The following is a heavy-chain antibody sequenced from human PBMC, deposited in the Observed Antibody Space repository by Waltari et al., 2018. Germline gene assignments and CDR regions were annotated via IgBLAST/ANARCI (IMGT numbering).Heavy chain of an antibody. V-gene: IGHV3-9*01. CDR2: ISWNSGSI. Sequence: EVQLVESGGGLVQPGRSLRLSCAASGFTFDDYAMHWVRQAPGKGLEWVSGISWNSGSIGYADSVKGRFTISRDNSKNTLYLQMNSLRAEDTAVYYCARDHTGYFDYWGQGTLVTVSS. D-gene: IGHD3-10*01. CDR3: ARDHTGYFDY. CDR1: GFTFDDYA. J-gene: IGHJ4*02.